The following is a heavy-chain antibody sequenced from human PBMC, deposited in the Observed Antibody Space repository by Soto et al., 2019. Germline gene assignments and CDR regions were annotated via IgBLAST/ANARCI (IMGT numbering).Heavy chain of an antibody. CDR2: IYPGDSDT. Sequence: PGESLKISCKGSGYSSTSYWIGWVRQMPGKGLEWMGIIYPGDSDTRYSPSFQGQVTISADKSISTAYLQWSSLKASDTAMYYCARGLPYCSGGSCYSRDYYYMDVWGKGTTVTVSS. V-gene: IGHV5-51*01. CDR3: ARGLPYCSGGSCYSRDYYYMDV. D-gene: IGHD2-15*01. CDR1: GYSSTSYW. J-gene: IGHJ6*03.